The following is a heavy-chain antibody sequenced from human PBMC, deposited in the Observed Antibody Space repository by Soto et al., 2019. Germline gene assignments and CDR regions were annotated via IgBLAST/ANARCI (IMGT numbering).Heavy chain of an antibody. V-gene: IGHV3-23*01. Sequence: PGGSLRLSCEASGFTLSNYAMSWVRQAPGKGLEWVSTISGRGGNTYYADSVKGRFTISRDNSRNTLYLQMDSLRVEDSAVYSCAKAGCSGGTCYLYYFDYWGQGALVTVSS. CDR2: ISGRGGNT. J-gene: IGHJ4*02. D-gene: IGHD2-15*01. CDR1: GFTLSNYA. CDR3: AKAGCSGGTCYLYYFDY.